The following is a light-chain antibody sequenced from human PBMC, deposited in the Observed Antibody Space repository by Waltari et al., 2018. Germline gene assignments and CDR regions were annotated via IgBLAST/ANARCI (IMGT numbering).Light chain of an antibody. Sequence: EIVMTQSPATLSVSPGERASLSCRASQSVSSNLAWYQQKPGQAPRLLIYGASARATGIPARFSGSGSGTEFTLTISSLQSEDFAVYYCQTGGHGTWVFGGGTK. V-gene: IGKV3-15*01. CDR3: QTGGHGTWV. J-gene: IGKJ4*02. CDR2: GAS. CDR1: QSVSSN.